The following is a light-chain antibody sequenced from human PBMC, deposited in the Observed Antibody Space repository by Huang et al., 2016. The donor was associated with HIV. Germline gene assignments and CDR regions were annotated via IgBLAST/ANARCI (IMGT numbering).Light chain of an antibody. CDR3: QQSYSMPIT. CDR2: DSA. V-gene: IGKV1-39*01. J-gene: IGKJ5*01. CDR1: QPINTY. Sequence: DIQVTQSPSSLSASVGDRVTITCRASQPINTYLNWYQQKPGKAPKLLIYDSATLQSGVPARCSGSRSGTDFTLTISSLQPEDFATYYCQQSYSMPITVGLGTRLEI.